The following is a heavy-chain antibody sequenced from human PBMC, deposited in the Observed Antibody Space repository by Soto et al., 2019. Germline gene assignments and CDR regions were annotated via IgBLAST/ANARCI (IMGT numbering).Heavy chain of an antibody. CDR2: IYSGGST. CDR1: GFTVSSNY. V-gene: IGHV3-53*01. J-gene: IGHJ4*02. D-gene: IGHD3-22*01. Sequence: GGSLRLSCAAPGFTVSSNYMSWVRQAPGKGLEWVSVIYSGGSTYYADSVKGRFTISRDNSKNTLYLQMNSLRAEDTAVYYCARDPGRYYDSSGYLSWGQGTLVTVSS. CDR3: ARDPGRYYDSSGYLS.